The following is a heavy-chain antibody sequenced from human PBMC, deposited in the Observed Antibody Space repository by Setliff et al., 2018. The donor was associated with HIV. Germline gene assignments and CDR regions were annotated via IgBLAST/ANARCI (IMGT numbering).Heavy chain of an antibody. CDR3: ARERRYCSGGSCSKFFDY. V-gene: IGHV1-69*13. CDR1: EGTFSSYA. J-gene: IGHJ4*02. Sequence: ASVKVSCKASEGTFSSYAVSWVRQAPGQGLEWMGGIIPMFEIANYAQRFQGRVTITAEESTSTAYMELSSLRSEDTAVYSCARERRYCSGGSCSKFFDYWGQGMLVTVSS. CDR2: IIPMFEIA. D-gene: IGHD2-15*01.